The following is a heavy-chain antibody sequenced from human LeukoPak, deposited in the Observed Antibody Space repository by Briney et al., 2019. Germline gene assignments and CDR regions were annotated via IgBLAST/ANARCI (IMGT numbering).Heavy chain of an antibody. J-gene: IGHJ3*02. CDR3: TLDAFDI. Sequence: ASVKVSCKASGYSFTSYGISWVRQAPGQGLEWMGWISAYNGNTNYAQRLQDRVIMTTDTSTSTAYMELSSLRSEDTAVYYCTLDAFDIWGQGTMVTVSS. V-gene: IGHV1-18*01. CDR2: ISAYNGNT. CDR1: GYSFTSYG.